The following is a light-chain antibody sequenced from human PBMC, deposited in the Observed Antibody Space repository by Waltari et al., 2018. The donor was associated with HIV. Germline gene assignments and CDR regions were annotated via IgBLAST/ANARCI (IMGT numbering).Light chain of an antibody. CDR3: QSYDSSLSGSDV. Sequence: QSVLTQPPSVSGSPGPRVTISCTGSSSNIRAGYDVNWYQQLPATAPTLLIYNNSNRPSGVPDRFSGSKSGTSASLAITGLQAEDEADYYCQSYDSSLSGSDVFGTGTKVTVL. J-gene: IGLJ1*01. V-gene: IGLV1-40*01. CDR1: SSNIRAGYD. CDR2: NNS.